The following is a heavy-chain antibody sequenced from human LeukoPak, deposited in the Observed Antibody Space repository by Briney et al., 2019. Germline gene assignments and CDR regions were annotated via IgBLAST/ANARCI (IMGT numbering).Heavy chain of an antibody. D-gene: IGHD2-8*01. CDR3: AKDRCSNGIGCYYYYMDV. Sequence: PGGSLRLSCAASGFTFSSYAMSWVRQAPGKGLEWVSSISGSDGTTYYADSVKGRFSISRDSSKNILYLQMNSLRAEDTTIYYCAKDRCSNGIGCYYYYMDVWGKGTTVTISS. CDR2: ISGSDGTT. CDR1: GFTFSSYA. V-gene: IGHV3-23*01. J-gene: IGHJ6*03.